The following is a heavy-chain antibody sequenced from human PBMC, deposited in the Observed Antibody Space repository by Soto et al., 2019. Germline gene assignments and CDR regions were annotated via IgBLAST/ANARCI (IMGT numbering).Heavy chain of an antibody. V-gene: IGHV3-23*01. J-gene: IGHJ4*02. CDR2: ISYSGGST. D-gene: IGHD6-13*01. CDR3: AKDKRYSRSWNYFDY. CDR1: GFTFSSYA. Sequence: SLRLPCAASGFTFSSYAMSWVRQAPGKGLEWVSAISYSGGSTYYADSVKVLFIISRDNSKNTLYLQMNSLRAEDTVFYYCAKDKRYSRSWNYFDYWGQGTLGTGS.